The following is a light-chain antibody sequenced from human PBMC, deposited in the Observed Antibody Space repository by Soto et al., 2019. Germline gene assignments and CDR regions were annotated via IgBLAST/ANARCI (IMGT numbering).Light chain of an antibody. Sequence: EIELTQSPGTLSLSPGERATLSCRASQSVSSSYLAWYQQKPGQAPRLLIYGASSRATGIPDRFSGSGSGTDFTLTISRLEPEDFAVYYCQQYGRSLFTFGPGTKVDIK. CDR1: QSVSSSY. V-gene: IGKV3-20*01. CDR3: QQYGRSLFT. CDR2: GAS. J-gene: IGKJ3*01.